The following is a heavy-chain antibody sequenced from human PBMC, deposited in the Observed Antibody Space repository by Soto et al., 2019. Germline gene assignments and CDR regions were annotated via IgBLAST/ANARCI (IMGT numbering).Heavy chain of an antibody. CDR1: GFTFRNYA. V-gene: IGHV3-23*01. J-gene: IGHJ4*02. CDR3: ANDEDSYGGRDCFFDY. Sequence: PGGSLRLSCGASGFTFRNYAMSWVRQAPGKGLEWVSGISDTGGSTNYADSVKGRFTISRDNSKNTLYLQMNSLRAEDTAVYYCANDEDSYGGRDCFFDYWGQGTLVTVSS. D-gene: IGHD2-21*02. CDR2: ISDTGGST.